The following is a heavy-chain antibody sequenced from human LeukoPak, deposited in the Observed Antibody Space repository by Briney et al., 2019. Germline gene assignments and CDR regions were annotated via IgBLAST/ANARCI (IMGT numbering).Heavy chain of an antibody. V-gene: IGHV1-69*05. CDR2: IIPILGTA. J-gene: IGHJ4*02. D-gene: IGHD4-17*01. CDR1: GGTLSSYA. Sequence: SVTVSRKASGGTLSSYAISWVRQAPAQGLEWMGGIIPILGTANYAQKFQGRVTITTDESTSTAYMELSSLRSEDTAVYYCARAPVLEGDYRYYFDYWGQGTLVTVSS. CDR3: ARAPVLEGDYRYYFDY.